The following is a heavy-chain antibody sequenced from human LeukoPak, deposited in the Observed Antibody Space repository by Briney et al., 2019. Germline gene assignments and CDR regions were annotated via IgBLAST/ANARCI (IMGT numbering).Heavy chain of an antibody. CDR3: AKGGTYSWDTIDV. V-gene: IGHV3-21*01. D-gene: IGHD1-26*01. CDR1: GFTFSSYS. Sequence: GGSLRLSCAASGFTFSSYSMNWVRQAPGKGLEWVSSISSSSSYIYYADSVKGRFTISRDNARDTWHLQMNSLRVDDSALYFCAKGGTYSWDTIDVWGQGTVVTV. CDR2: ISSSSSYI. J-gene: IGHJ3*01.